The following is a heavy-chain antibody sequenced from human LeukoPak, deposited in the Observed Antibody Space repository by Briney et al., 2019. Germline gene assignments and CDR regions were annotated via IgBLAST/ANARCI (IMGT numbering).Heavy chain of an antibody. Sequence: GGSLRLSCAASGFTFSNAWMSWVRQAPGKGLEWVGRIKSKTDGGTTDYAAPVEGRFTISRDDSKNTLYLQMNSLRAEDTAVYHCASRAISDYPYYLDYWGQGTLVTVSS. D-gene: IGHD3-22*01. J-gene: IGHJ4*02. V-gene: IGHV3-15*01. CDR2: IKSKTDGGTT. CDR1: GFTFSNAW. CDR3: ASRAISDYPYYLDY.